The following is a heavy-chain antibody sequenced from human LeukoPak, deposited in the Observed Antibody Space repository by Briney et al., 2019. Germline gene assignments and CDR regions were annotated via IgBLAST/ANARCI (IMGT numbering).Heavy chain of an antibody. V-gene: IGHV3-30*02. CDR2: IESDGTKE. D-gene: IGHD6-19*01. CDR1: GFSFSSYD. CDR3: AKEGSGWYYLDY. J-gene: IGHJ4*02. Sequence: GSLRLSCAASGFSFSSYDIHWVRQAPGKGLEWVTFIESDGTKEYYADSVKGRFTISRDNSKNTVYVQMNTLRAEDTAVYYCAKEGSGWYYLDYWGQGTVVTVSS.